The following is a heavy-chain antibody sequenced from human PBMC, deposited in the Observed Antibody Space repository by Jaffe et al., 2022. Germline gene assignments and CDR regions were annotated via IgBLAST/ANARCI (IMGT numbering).Heavy chain of an antibody. V-gene: IGHV3-74*01. D-gene: IGHD2-2*01. Sequence: EVQLVESGGGLVQPGGSLRLSCAASGFTFSSYWMHWVRQAPGKGLVWVSRINSDGSSTSYADSVKGRFTISRDNAKNTLYLQMNSLRAEDTAVYYCARATYCSSTSCYASDAFDIWGQGTMVTVSS. CDR3: ARATYCSSTSCYASDAFDI. CDR1: GFTFSSYW. J-gene: IGHJ3*02. CDR2: INSDGSST.